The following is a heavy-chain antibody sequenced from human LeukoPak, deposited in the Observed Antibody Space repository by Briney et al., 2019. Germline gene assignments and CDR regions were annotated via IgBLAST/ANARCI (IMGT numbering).Heavy chain of an antibody. CDR2: IYYSGST. D-gene: IGHD3-10*01. V-gene: IGHV4-39*01. CDR1: GGSISSSSYY. J-gene: IGHJ4*02. CDR3: PRSTSLLWFGESPLYDY. Sequence: SETLSLTCTVSGGSISSSSYYWGWIRQPPGTGLEWIGSIYYSGSTYYNPSLKSRVTISVDKSNNQFSLKLSSVTAADTAVYYCPRSTSLLWFGESPLYDYWGQGTLVTVSS.